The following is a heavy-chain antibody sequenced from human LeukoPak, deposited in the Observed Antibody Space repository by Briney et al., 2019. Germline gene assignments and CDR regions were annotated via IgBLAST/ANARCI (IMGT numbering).Heavy chain of an antibody. Sequence: PGGSLRLPCAASGFTFSSYEMNWVRQAPGKGLEWVSYISSSGSTIYYADSVKGRFTISRDNAKNSLYLQMNSLRAEDTAVYYCARAWSSRGYSGYDYYFDYWGQGTLVTVSS. J-gene: IGHJ4*02. V-gene: IGHV3-48*03. CDR1: GFTFSSYE. D-gene: IGHD5-12*01. CDR2: ISSSGSTI. CDR3: ARAWSSRGYSGYDYYFDY.